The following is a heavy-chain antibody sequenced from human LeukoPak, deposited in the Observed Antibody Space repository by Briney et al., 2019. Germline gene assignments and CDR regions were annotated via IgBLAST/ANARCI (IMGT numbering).Heavy chain of an antibody. CDR1: GFTFSSYA. Sequence: PGGSQRLSCAASGFTFSSYAMSWVRQAPGKGLEWVSTISGSGGSTYYADSVEGRFTISRDNSRTTLYLQMNSLRAEDTAVYYCAKDRAAPATPYNWFDPWGQGTLVTVSS. CDR2: ISGSGGST. V-gene: IGHV3-23*01. D-gene: IGHD6-13*01. J-gene: IGHJ5*02. CDR3: AKDRAAPATPYNWFDP.